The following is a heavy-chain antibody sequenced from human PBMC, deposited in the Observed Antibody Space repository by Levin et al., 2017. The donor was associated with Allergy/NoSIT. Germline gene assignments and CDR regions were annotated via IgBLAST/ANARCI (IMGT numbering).Heavy chain of an antibody. D-gene: IGHD3-9*01. CDR3: AKEGLSDWSAGRRGRWFDS. V-gene: IGHV3-23*01. CDR2: MSSGGFRT. J-gene: IGHJ5*01. Sequence: GGSLRLSCAASGFTFSNFAMSWVRQAPGKGLEWVSAMSSGGFRTYYAESVKGRLTISRDNSKNTLYLQMNTLRVEDTAVYYCAKEGLSDWSAGRRGRWFDSWGQGTLVTVSS. CDR1: GFTFSNFA.